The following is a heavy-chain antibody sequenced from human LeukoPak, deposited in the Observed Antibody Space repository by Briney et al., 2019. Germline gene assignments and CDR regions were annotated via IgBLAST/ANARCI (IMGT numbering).Heavy chain of an antibody. D-gene: IGHD3-10*01. J-gene: IGHJ6*03. CDR1: GFTFSNYD. Sequence: GGSLRLSCAVSGFTFSNYDMNWVRQAPGKGLEWVSSISSGSSYIYYTDSVKGRFTISRDNAKNSLYLQMNSLRAEDTALYYCAKDRGPRFLYMAVWGKGTTVTVSS. CDR3: AKDRGPRFLYMAV. V-gene: IGHV3-21*04. CDR2: ISSGSSYI.